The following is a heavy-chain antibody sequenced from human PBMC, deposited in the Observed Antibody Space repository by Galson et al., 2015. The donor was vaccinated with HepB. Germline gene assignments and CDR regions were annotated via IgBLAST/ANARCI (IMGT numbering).Heavy chain of an antibody. CDR3: AHTPQAPFGSSPEDWFDP. Sequence: PALVKPTQTLTLTCTFSGFSLSTSGVGVGWIRQPPGKALEWLALIYWDDDKRHSPSLKSRLTITKDTSKNQVVLTITNMDPVDTATYYCAHTPQAPFGSSPEDWFDPWGQGTLVTVSS. CDR2: IYWDDDK. J-gene: IGHJ5*02. CDR1: GFSLSTSGVG. V-gene: IGHV2-5*02. D-gene: IGHD6-6*01.